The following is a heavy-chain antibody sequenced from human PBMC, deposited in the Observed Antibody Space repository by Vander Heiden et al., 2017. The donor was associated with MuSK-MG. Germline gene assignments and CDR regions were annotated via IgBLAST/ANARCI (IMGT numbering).Heavy chain of an antibody. Sequence: QLVPSGAAATKPGTSVEISCQVSGFALIELSMHCVRQAPGEGLEWMGSFDPEAGETIYAQKFQGRVTMTEDTSTDTAYMELSSLRSEDTAVYYCVSSNYDLAMDVWGKGTTVTVSS. CDR2: FDPEAGET. J-gene: IGHJ6*03. CDR1: GFALIELS. V-gene: IGHV1-24*01. CDR3: VSSNYDLAMDV. D-gene: IGHD3-3*01.